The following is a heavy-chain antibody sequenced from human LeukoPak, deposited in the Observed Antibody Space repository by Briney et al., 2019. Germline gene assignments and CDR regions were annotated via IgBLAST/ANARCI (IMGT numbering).Heavy chain of an antibody. CDR3: ARDGYGNNYMDV. CDR1: GFSVSSNF. J-gene: IGHJ6*03. CDR2: MYSGATT. Sequence: GGSLRLTCAASGFSVSSNFMSWVRQAPGKSLVWDSIMYSGATTYYADSVKGRFTISRDNSKNTLYLQMNSLRAEDTAVYYCARDGYGNNYMDVWGKGTTVTVSS. D-gene: IGHD1/OR15-1a*01. V-gene: IGHV3-53*01.